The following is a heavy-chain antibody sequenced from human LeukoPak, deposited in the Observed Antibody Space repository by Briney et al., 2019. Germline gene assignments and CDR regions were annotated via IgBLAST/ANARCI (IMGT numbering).Heavy chain of an antibody. CDR1: GVSISTYY. V-gene: IGHV4-59*01. CDR2: MYYSGRT. CDR3: ARIPGGYSSNWYYFDY. D-gene: IGHD6-13*01. Sequence: SETLSLTCTVSGVSISTYYWRWVRQPPGKGLEWVGCMYYSGRTNYNPSLKSRVTISVDTSKHQFSLKLSSVPAAATAVYYCARIPGGYSSNWYYFDYWGQGTLVTVSS. J-gene: IGHJ4*02.